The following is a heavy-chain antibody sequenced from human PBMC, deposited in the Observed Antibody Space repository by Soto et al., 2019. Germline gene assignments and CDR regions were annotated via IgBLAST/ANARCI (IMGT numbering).Heavy chain of an antibody. CDR2: IYHSGTT. V-gene: IGHV4-38-2*01. J-gene: IGHJ6*02. Sequence: SETLSLTCAVSGDSISRGYYWAWIRQPPGKGLEYIGSIYHSGTTYYNPSLMSRVTISVDTTKNQFSLKVGSVTAADTAVYYCASSSLYGMDVWGQGTTVTVSS. CDR1: GDSISRGYY. CDR3: ASSSLYGMDV.